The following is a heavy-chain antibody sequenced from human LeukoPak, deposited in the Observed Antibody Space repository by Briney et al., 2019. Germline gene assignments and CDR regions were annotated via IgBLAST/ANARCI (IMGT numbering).Heavy chain of an antibody. CDR1: GFTFSSYA. V-gene: IGHV3-21*04. CDR3: AKEAPYYYDSSGYHGGYIDY. CDR2: ISSSTSYI. Sequence: PGGSLRLSCAASGFTFSSYAMNWVRQAPGKGLEWVSSISSSTSYIYYADSVKGRFTISRDNAKNTLYLQMNSLRAEDTAVYYCAKEAPYYYDSSGYHGGYIDYWGQGTLVTVSS. J-gene: IGHJ4*02. D-gene: IGHD3-22*01.